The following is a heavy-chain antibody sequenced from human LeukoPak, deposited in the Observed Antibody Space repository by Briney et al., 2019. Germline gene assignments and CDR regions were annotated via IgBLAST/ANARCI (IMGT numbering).Heavy chain of an antibody. D-gene: IGHD2-15*01. Sequence: PGGSLRLSCTVSGITLSNYGMGWVRQAPGKGLEWVAGISDSGGRTNYADSVKGRFTLSRDNPKNTLYLQMNSLRAEDTAAYFCAKRGVVIRVILVGFHKEAYYFDSWGQGALVTVSS. CDR3: AKRGVVIRVILVGFHKEAYYFDS. CDR1: GITLSNYG. J-gene: IGHJ4*02. V-gene: IGHV3-23*01. CDR2: ISDSGGRT.